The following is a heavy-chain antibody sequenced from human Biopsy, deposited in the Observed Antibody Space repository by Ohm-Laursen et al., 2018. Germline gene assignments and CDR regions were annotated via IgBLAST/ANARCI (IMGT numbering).Heavy chain of an antibody. CDR3: AKHGSGWTGDDALHI. V-gene: IGHV4-59*08. Sequence: SETLSLTCIVSGGSISGSSWSWIRQAPGRGLEWVGYISYSGSTSNNPSLKSRITISVDTSKNQISLKVTSVTAADTAVYYCAKHGSGWTGDDALHIWGQGTMVTVSS. CDR1: GGSISGSS. J-gene: IGHJ3*02. D-gene: IGHD6-19*01. CDR2: ISYSGST.